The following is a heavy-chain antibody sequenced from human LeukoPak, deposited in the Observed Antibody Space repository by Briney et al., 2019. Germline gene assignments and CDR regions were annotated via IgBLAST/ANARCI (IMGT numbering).Heavy chain of an antibody. D-gene: IGHD2-15*01. CDR3: ARDNGGYCSGGSCYSYYFDY. V-gene: IGHV1-46*01. Sequence: AASVKVSCKASGYTFTSYYMHWVRQAPGQGLEWMGIINPSGGSTSYAQKFQGRVTMTRDTSTSTVYMELGSLRSEDTAVYYCARDNGGYCSGGSCYSYYFDYWGQGTLVTVSS. CDR1: GYTFTSYY. J-gene: IGHJ4*02. CDR2: INPSGGST.